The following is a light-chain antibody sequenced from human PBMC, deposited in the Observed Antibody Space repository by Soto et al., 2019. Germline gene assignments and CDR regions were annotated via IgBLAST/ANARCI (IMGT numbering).Light chain of an antibody. CDR1: QSVSSSY. J-gene: IGKJ1*01. CDR2: GAS. V-gene: IGKV3-20*01. Sequence: ETVLTQSPGTLSLSPGERATLSCRASQSVSSSYLAWYQQKPGQAPRLLMYGASSRATGIPDRFSGSGSGTDFTLTISRLEPEDFAVYYCHHYGSSGPWTFGQGTKVEIK. CDR3: HHYGSSGPWT.